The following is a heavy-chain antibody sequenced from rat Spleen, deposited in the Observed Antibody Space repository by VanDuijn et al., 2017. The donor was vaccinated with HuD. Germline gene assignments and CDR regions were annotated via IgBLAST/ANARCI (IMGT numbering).Heavy chain of an antibody. D-gene: IGHD3-1*01. Sequence: EVQLVESGGGLVQPGRSLKLSCAASGFTFSNYYMAWVRQAPTKGLEWVAYITSSGGTTYYRDSVKGRFTISRDNAKSTLYLQMDSLRSEDTATYYCARGALSYFDYWGQGVMVTVSS. CDR1: GFTFSNYY. CDR2: ITSSGGTT. J-gene: IGHJ2*01. V-gene: IGHV5-25*01. CDR3: ARGALSYFDY.